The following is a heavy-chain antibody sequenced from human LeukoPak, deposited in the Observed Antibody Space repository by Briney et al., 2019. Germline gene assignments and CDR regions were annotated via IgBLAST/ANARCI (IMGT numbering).Heavy chain of an antibody. D-gene: IGHD3-22*01. Sequence: ETLSLTCTVSGGSISSYYWSWIRQPPGKGLEWIGYIYYSGSTNYNPSLKSRVTISVDTSKNQFSLKLSSVTAADTAVYYCASGNYDTSVGAFDIWGQGTMVTVSS. CDR3: ASGNYDTSVGAFDI. J-gene: IGHJ3*02. CDR2: IYYSGST. V-gene: IGHV4-59*01. CDR1: GGSISSYY.